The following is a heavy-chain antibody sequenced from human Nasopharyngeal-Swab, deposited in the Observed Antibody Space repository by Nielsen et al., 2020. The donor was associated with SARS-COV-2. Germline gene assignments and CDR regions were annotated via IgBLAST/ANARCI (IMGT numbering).Heavy chain of an antibody. J-gene: IGHJ3*02. D-gene: IGHD2-21*02. CDR3: ARESVVTGMDDATDI. CDR1: GYTFSSYW. Sequence: GESLKISCTASGYTFSSYWMHWVRQVPGKGLVWVSRINIDGSVTDYADSVKGRFTISRDDAKNSVYLQMNSLRAEDTAVYYCARESVVTGMDDATDIWGQGTMVTVSS. CDR2: INIDGSVT. V-gene: IGHV3-74*01.